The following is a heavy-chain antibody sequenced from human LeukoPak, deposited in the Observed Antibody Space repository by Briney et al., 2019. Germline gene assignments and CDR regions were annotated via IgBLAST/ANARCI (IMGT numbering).Heavy chain of an antibody. D-gene: IGHD3-16*01. V-gene: IGHV1-8*03. J-gene: IGHJ6*03. CDR2: MNPNSGNT. Sequence: GASVKVSCKASGYTFTSYDINWVRQATGQGLEWMGWMNPNSGNTGYAQKFQGRVTITRNTSISTAYMELSSLRSEDTAVYYCARGLGRWSRIGYYYYMDVWGKGTTVTVSS. CDR1: GYTFTSYD. CDR3: ARGLGRWSRIGYYYYMDV.